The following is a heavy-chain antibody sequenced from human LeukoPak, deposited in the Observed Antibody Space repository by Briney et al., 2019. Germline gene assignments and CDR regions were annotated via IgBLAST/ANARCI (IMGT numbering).Heavy chain of an antibody. CDR3: ARDLKDRYYDSSGSPGY. CDR2: IWYDGSNK. Sequence: AGGSLRLSCAASGFTFSSYGMHWVRQAPGKGLEWVAVIWYDGSNKYYADSVKGRFTISRDNSKNTLYLQMNSLRAEDTAVYYCARDLKDRYYDSSGSPGYWGQGTLVTVSS. V-gene: IGHV3-33*08. CDR1: GFTFSSYG. J-gene: IGHJ4*02. D-gene: IGHD3-22*01.